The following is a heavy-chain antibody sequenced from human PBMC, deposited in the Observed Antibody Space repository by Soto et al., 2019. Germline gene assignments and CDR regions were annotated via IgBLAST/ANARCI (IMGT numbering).Heavy chain of an antibody. J-gene: IGHJ5*02. CDR1: GFTFSDYS. V-gene: IGHV3-21*01. CDR2: ISRSSSYI. Sequence: EVQLVESGGGLVKPGGSLRLSCAASGFTFSDYSMNWVRQAPGKGLEWVSSISRSSSYIYYADSVKGRFTISRDNAENSLYLQMNSLRAEATAMYYCARVAPPYEFRSGYIGNWFDPWGQGTLVTVSS. D-gene: IGHD3-3*01. CDR3: ARVAPPYEFRSGYIGNWFDP.